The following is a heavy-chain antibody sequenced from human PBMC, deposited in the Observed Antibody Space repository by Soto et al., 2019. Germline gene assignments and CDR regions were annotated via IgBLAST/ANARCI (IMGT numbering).Heavy chain of an antibody. CDR3: AADWSNRPFDF. V-gene: IGHV1-58*01. J-gene: IGHJ4*02. Sequence: QMQLMQSGPEVKKPGTSVKVSCKASGFTLTSADVQWVRQTRGQRLEWIGRIVGGSGSTNYAPQFQGRLAITRDMSTSTVYMELSSLRSEDTAVYYCAADWSNRPFDFWGQGTLVTVSS. D-gene: IGHD3-3*01. CDR2: IVGGSGST. CDR1: GFTLTSAD.